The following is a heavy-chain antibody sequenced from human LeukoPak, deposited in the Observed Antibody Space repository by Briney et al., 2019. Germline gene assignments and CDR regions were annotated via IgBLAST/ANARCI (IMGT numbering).Heavy chain of an antibody. CDR1: GYTFTKYW. J-gene: IGHJ4*02. CDR3: ARRNGYCSSTSCRYYFDY. V-gene: IGHV5-51*01. Sequence: GESLKISCTGSGYTFTKYWIGWVRQMPGKGLEWMGIIYPGDSDTRYSPSFQGQVTISADKSISTAYLQWGSLKASDTAMYYCARRNGYCSSTSCRYYFDYWGQGTLVTVSS. D-gene: IGHD2-2*03. CDR2: IYPGDSDT.